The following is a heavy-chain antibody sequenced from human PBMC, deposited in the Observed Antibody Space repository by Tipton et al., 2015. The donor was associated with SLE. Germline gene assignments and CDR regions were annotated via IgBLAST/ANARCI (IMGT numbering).Heavy chain of an antibody. CDR1: GDSISSHY. Sequence: LRLSCTVSGDSISSHYWSWIRQPPGKGLQWIGCIYYRGSTNYNPSLKSRVTISLDTSKNQFSLKLSSVTAADTAVYYCARASIAVAENDAFDIWGQGTMVTVSS. CDR2: IYYRGST. V-gene: IGHV4-59*11. D-gene: IGHD6-19*01. J-gene: IGHJ3*02. CDR3: ARASIAVAENDAFDI.